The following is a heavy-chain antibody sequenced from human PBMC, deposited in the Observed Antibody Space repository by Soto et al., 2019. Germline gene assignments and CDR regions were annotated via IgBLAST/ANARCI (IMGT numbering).Heavy chain of an antibody. CDR1: GYTFSTYA. CDR2: INAGNGNT. Sequence: GASVKVSCKASGYTFSTYAIHWVRQAPGQRLEWMGWINAGNGNTQFSQNFQGRVTITSDTSATTAYMELSSLTSEDTAIYYCARGGEVGGPRRPFGYWGQGTLVTVSS. CDR3: ARGGEVGGPRRPFGY. D-gene: IGHD1-26*01. J-gene: IGHJ4*02. V-gene: IGHV1-3*01.